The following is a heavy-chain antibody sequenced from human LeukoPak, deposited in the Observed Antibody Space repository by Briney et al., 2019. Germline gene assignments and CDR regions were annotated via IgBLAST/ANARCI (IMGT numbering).Heavy chain of an antibody. Sequence: SETLSLTCTVSGGSISSGSFYWGWIRQPPGKGLEWIGEINHSGSTNYNPSLKSRVTISVDTSKNQFSLKLSSLTAADTAVYYCAGGYSSSWYVRSWFDPWGQGTLVTVSS. V-gene: IGHV4-39*07. D-gene: IGHD6-13*01. CDR2: INHSGST. CDR3: AGGYSSSWYVRSWFDP. J-gene: IGHJ5*02. CDR1: GGSISSGSFY.